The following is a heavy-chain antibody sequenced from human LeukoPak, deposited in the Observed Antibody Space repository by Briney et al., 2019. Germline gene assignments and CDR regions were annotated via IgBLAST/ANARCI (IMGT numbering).Heavy chain of an antibody. CDR1: GGSFSGYY. D-gene: IGHD3-9*01. J-gene: IGHJ4*02. CDR2: INHSGST. V-gene: IGHV4-34*01. CDR3: ARGSGLRYFDWLRGFDY. Sequence: SETLSLTCAVYGGSFSGYYWSWIRQPPGKGLERIGEINHSGSTNYNPSLKSRVTISVDTSKNQFSLKLSSVTAADTAVYYCARGSGLRYFDWLRGFDYWGQGTLVTVSS.